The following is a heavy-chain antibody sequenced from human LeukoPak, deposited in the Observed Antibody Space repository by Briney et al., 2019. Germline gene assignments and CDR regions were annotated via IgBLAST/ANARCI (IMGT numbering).Heavy chain of an antibody. D-gene: IGHD6-13*01. CDR1: GFTFSSYW. CDR3: ARRGGSSSWYYYYYYMDV. CDR2: IKQDGSEK. J-gene: IGHJ6*03. V-gene: IGHV3-7*01. Sequence: GGSLRLSCAASGFTFSSYWISWVRQAPGKGLEWVANIKQDGSEKYYVDSVKGRFTISRDNAKNSLYLQMNSLRDEDTAVYYCARRGGSSSWYYYYYYMDVWGKGTTVTVSS.